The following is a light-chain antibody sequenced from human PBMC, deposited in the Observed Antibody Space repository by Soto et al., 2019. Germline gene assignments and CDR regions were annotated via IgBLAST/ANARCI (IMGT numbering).Light chain of an antibody. J-gene: IGKJ4*01. CDR3: QRGLT. CDR1: QSVSSSY. CDR2: GES. V-gene: IGKV3-20*01. Sequence: EIVLTQSPGTLSSSPGEIATLSCRASQSVSSSYLAWYQQKPGQAPRLLIYGESSRATGIPDRFSGSGSGTDFTLTISRLEPEDYAVYYCQRGLTFGGGTKVEIK.